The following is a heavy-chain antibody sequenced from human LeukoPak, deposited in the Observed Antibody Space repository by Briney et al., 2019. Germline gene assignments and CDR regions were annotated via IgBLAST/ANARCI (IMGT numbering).Heavy chain of an antibody. Sequence: GRSLRLSCAASGFTLSSYGMHWVRQAPGKGLEWVAVISYDGSNKYYADSVKGRFTISRDNSKNTLYLQMNSLRAEDTAVYYCAKDLSPARRRDWFDPWGQGTLVTVSS. CDR1: GFTLSSYG. D-gene: IGHD3-16*02. J-gene: IGHJ5*02. V-gene: IGHV3-30*18. CDR2: ISYDGSNK. CDR3: AKDLSPARRRDWFDP.